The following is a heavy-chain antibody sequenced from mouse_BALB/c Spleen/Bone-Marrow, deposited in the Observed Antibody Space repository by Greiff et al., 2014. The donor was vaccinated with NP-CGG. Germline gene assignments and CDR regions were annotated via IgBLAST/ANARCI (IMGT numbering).Heavy chain of an antibody. J-gene: IGHJ1*01. Sequence: EVQLQQSGPELVKPGASVKMSSKASGYTFTSYVVHWVKQKPGQGLEWIGNINPYNDDTMYNEKFKGKATLTSDKSSSTAYMELSSLTSEDSAVYYCARSLYGYDWYFDVWGAGTTVTVSS. D-gene: IGHD2-2*01. V-gene: IGHV1-14*01. CDR3: ARSLYGYDWYFDV. CDR2: INPYNDDT. CDR1: GYTFTSYV.